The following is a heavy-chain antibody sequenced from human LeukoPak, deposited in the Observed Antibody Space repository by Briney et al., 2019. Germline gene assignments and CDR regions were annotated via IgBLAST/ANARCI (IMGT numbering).Heavy chain of an antibody. J-gene: IGHJ4*02. Sequence: PGGSLRLSCAASGFIFDDYDMNWVRQAPGKGLEWVSHINWNGNTIGYGDSVKGRFTISRDNAKNSLYLQMNSLRAEDTAVYYCARGRLRLGELSLAGPFDYWGQGTLVTVSS. CDR3: ARGRLRLGELSLAGPFDY. D-gene: IGHD3-16*02. V-gene: IGHV3-20*04. CDR1: GFIFDDYD. CDR2: INWNGNTI.